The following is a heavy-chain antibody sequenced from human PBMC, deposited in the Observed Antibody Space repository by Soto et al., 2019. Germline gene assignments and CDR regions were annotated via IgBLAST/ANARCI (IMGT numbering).Heavy chain of an antibody. CDR3: ARDLYSSSWYVRAFDM. Sequence: VASVKVSCKASEYTFTTYSLHWVRQAPGQGLEWMGIINPTSSSTSDAQKFQGRVTMTRDTSTSTVYMELSSLISEDTAVYYCARDLYSSSWYVRAFDMWGQGTMVTVSS. V-gene: IGHV1-46*03. CDR1: EYTFTTYS. J-gene: IGHJ3*02. D-gene: IGHD6-13*01. CDR2: INPTSSST.